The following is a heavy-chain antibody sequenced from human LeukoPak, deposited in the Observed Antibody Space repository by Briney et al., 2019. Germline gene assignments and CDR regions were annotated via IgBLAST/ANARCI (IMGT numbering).Heavy chain of an antibody. CDR1: GGTFSSYA. Sequence: SVKVSCKASGGTFSSYAISWVRQAPGQGLEWMGGIIPIFDTANYTQKFQGRVTITADESTSTVYMELSSLRSEDTAVYYCARLLGSYAFDIWGQGTMVTVSS. D-gene: IGHD2-21*01. CDR3: ARLLGSYAFDI. V-gene: IGHV1-69*13. CDR2: IIPIFDTA. J-gene: IGHJ3*02.